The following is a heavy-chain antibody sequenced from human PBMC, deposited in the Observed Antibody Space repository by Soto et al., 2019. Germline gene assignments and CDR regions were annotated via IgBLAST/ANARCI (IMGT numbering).Heavy chain of an antibody. D-gene: IGHD2-15*01. Sequence: QVQLVQSGGEVKKPGAAVKVSCKASGYTFTTFGIGWVRQAPGQGLEWMGWISAYSGNTEYPEKLQGRVTMTIDTSTSTTYMELRSLRSEDTAVYYCARAFCSGGSCYLDYWGQGALVTVSS. J-gene: IGHJ4*02. V-gene: IGHV1-18*01. CDR3: ARAFCSGGSCYLDY. CDR2: ISAYSGNT. CDR1: GYTFTTFG.